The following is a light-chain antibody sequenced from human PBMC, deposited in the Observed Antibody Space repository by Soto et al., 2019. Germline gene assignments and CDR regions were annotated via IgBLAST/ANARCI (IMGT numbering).Light chain of an antibody. V-gene: IGKV1-5*03. CDR3: QQYNAHPYN. CDR1: QSIHSW. CDR2: RAS. J-gene: IGKJ2*01. Sequence: DFQMTQSPSTLSASVGDRVTITCRASQSIHSWLAWYQQKPGTTPKLLIYRASTLQSGVPSRFAGSGSGTEFTLTINNLQPDDYASYFCQQYNAHPYNFGQGTKLEIK.